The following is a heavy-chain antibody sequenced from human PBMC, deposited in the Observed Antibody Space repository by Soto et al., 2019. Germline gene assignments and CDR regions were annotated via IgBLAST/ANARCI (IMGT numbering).Heavy chain of an antibody. Sequence: SSVKVACKASGGSFSRYGITWVPEASGEGREWMVGIIPILVTTKYTQKLQGTVTVTADEFTTTAYMELSSRISEDTALYYCAREWKGPGSYYYYGLDVWGQGTTVAVS. CDR3: AREWKGPGSYYYYGLDV. CDR1: GGSFSRYG. J-gene: IGHJ6*02. V-gene: IGHV1-69*13. D-gene: IGHD1-1*01. CDR2: IIPILVTT.